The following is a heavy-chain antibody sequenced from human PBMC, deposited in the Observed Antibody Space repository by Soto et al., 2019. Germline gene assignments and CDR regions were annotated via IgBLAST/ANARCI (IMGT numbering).Heavy chain of an antibody. V-gene: IGHV3-11*06. CDR3: ARGYLGSGMPLWSV. CDR1: GFTFSDYY. CDR2: ISSSSGFT. Sequence: PGGSLRLSCAASGFTFSDYYMSWIRQAPGKGLEWVSYISSSSGFTSYADSVKGRFTISRDNAKNSVNLQMNSLRAEDTAVYYCARGYLGSGMPLWSVWGEGTTVTVSS. J-gene: IGHJ6*04. D-gene: IGHD3-10*01.